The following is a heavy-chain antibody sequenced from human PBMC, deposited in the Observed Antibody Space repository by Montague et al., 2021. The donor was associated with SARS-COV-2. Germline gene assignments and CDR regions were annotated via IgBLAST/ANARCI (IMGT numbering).Heavy chain of an antibody. CDR1: TESFSGYY. J-gene: IGHJ4*02. Sequence: SETLSLTCAVYTESFSGYYWTWIRQPPGKGLEWIGEISHPGSTKYNPSLKSRVTISLDTFRKQVSLRLTSVTAADTATYYCARGVYNRVLFVVRPRYYFDYWGQGNMVAVS. CDR3: ARGVYNRVLFVVRPRYYFDY. CDR2: ISHPGST. D-gene: IGHD3-10*01. V-gene: IGHV4-34*01.